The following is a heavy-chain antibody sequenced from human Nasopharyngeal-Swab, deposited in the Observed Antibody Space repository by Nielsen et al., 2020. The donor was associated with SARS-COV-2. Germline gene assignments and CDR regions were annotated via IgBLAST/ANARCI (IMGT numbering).Heavy chain of an antibody. V-gene: IGHV3-21*01. CDR3: ARIAGRGSIYYYYMDV. CDR2: ISGSGSYV. J-gene: IGHJ6*03. CDR1: GFTFNYYS. D-gene: IGHD1-26*01. Sequence: GESLKTSCAGSGFTFNYYSMIWVRQVPGEGLEWVSFISGSGSYVYYADSVKGRFTISKDSAKNSLYLQMNSLRAEDTAVYFCARIAGRGSIYYYYMDVWGKGTTVTVSS.